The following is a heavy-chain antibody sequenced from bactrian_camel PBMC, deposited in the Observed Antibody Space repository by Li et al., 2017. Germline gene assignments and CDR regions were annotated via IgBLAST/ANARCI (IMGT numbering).Heavy chain of an antibody. CDR2: INTGDGST. V-gene: IGHV3S1*01. J-gene: IGHJ6*01. CDR1: GFTYSRYC. CDR3: AADDWGYTGRDPGGY. D-gene: IGHD5*01. Sequence: QVQLVESGGGSVQSGGSLRLSCAASGFTYSRYCIAWFRQAPGKAREGVAAINTGDGSTFYSDSVKGRFTISRDNGKNTLYLQMNSLKPEDTAMYYCAADDWGYTGRDPGGYWGQGTQVTVS.